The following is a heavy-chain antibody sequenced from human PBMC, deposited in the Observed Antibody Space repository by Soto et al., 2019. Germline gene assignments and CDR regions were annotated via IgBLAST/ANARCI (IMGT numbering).Heavy chain of an antibody. Sequence: SQTLSLTCAISGDSVSSNNAAWNWVRQSPSRGLEWLGMTYYRSKWYNDYAVSAKSRIAINPDTSKNQFSLHLNSVTPEDTAMYYCASIAPGGSGGGEDYWGQGTLVTVSS. J-gene: IGHJ4*02. CDR2: TYYRSKWYN. D-gene: IGHD6-19*01. V-gene: IGHV6-1*01. CDR3: ASIAPGGSGGGEDY. CDR1: GDSVSSNNAA.